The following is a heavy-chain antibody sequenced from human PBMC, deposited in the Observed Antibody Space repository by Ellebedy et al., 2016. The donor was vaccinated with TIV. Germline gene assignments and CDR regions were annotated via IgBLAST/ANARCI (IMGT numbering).Heavy chain of an antibody. J-gene: IGHJ4*02. CDR1: GGSISSGGYY. CDR3: ARGGWVDY. CDR2: IYYSGST. Sequence: MPSETLSLTCTVPGGSISSGGYYRSWIRQHPGKGLEWIGYIYYSGSTYYSPSLKSRVTISVDTSKNQISLKLSSVTAADTAVYYCARGGWVDYWGQGTLVTVSS. D-gene: IGHD1-26*01. V-gene: IGHV4-31*03.